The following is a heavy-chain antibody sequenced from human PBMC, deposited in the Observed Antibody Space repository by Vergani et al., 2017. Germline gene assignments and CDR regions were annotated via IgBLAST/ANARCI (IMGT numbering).Heavy chain of an antibody. V-gene: IGHV3-9*01. Sequence: VQLVESGGGVVQPGRSLRLSCAASGFTFDDHAMHWVRQVPGKGLEWVSGISWSGGSIGYADSVKGRFTISRDNAKNSLYLQMNSLRDEDTALYYCAKATVPPDYYFDYWGQGTLVTVSS. D-gene: IGHD1-14*01. CDR3: AKATVPPDYYFDY. J-gene: IGHJ4*02. CDR1: GFTFDDHA. CDR2: ISWSGGSI.